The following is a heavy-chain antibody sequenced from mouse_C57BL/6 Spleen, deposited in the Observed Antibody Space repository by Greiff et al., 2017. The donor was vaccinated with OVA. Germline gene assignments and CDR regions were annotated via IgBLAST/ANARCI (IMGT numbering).Heavy chain of an antibody. J-gene: IGHJ4*01. CDR3: ARCLYSDYAYYAMDY. Sequence: EVKLMESGGGLVQPGGSLSLSCAASGFTFTDYYMSWVRQPPGKALEWLGFIRNKANGYTTEYSASVKGRFTISRDNSQSILYLQMNALRAEDSATYYCARCLYSDYAYYAMDYWGQGTSLTVSS. D-gene: IGHD2-4*01. CDR1: GFTFTDYY. CDR2: IRNKANGYTT. V-gene: IGHV7-3*01.